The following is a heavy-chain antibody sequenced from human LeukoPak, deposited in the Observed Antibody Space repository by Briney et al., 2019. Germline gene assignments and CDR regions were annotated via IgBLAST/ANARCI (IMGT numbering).Heavy chain of an antibody. J-gene: IGHJ6*03. V-gene: IGHV3-48*03. Sequence: GGSLRLSCAASGFTFSSYEMNWVRQAPGKGLEWVSYISSSGSTIYYADSVKGRFTISRDNSKNTLYLQMNSLRAEDTAVYYCARDSIAAAGTGGFYYYYYMDVWGKGTTVTVSS. CDR2: ISSSGSTI. D-gene: IGHD6-13*01. CDR1: GFTFSSYE. CDR3: ARDSIAAAGTGGFYYYYYMDV.